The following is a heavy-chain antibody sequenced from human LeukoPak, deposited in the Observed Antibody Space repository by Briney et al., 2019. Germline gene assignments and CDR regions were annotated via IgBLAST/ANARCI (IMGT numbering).Heavy chain of an antibody. Sequence: ASETLSLTCTVSGGSISSYYWSWIRQPPGKGLEWIGYIYYSGSTNYNPSLKSRVTISVDTSKNQFSLKLSSVTAADTAVYYCARAQSSDIVVVPAAMDYWGQGTLVTVSS. CDR3: ARAQSSDIVVVPAAMDY. CDR1: GGSISSYY. V-gene: IGHV4-59*01. CDR2: IYYSGST. J-gene: IGHJ4*02. D-gene: IGHD2-2*01.